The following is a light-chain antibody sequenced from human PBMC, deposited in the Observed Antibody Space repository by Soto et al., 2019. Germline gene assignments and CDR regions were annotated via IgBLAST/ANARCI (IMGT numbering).Light chain of an antibody. V-gene: IGKV1-9*01. CDR3: QQLNSYPIT. CDR2: AAS. Sequence: DIPLTQSPSFLSASVGDRVTITCRASQAIYSYLAWYQQKPGKAPKLLIYAASTSQSGVPSRFSGSGSGTEFTLTISSLQPEDFATYYCQQLNSYPITLGQGTRLEIK. CDR1: QAIYSY. J-gene: IGKJ5*01.